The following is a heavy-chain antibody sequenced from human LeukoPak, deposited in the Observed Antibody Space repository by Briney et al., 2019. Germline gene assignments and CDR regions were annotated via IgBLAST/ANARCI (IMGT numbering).Heavy chain of an antibody. CDR3: AAREMAVSYYFDY. J-gene: IGHJ4*02. V-gene: IGHV1-58*02. D-gene: IGHD5-24*01. CDR2: IVVGSGNT. CDR1: GFTFTSSA. Sequence: SVKVSCKASGFTFTSSAMQWVRLARGQRLEWIGWIVVGSGNTNYAQKFQERVTITRDMSTSTVYMELSSLRSEDTAVYYCAAREMAVSYYFDYWGQGTLVTVSS.